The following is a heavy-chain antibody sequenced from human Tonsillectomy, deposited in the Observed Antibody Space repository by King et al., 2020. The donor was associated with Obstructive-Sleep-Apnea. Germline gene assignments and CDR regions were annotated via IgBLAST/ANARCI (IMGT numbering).Heavy chain of an antibody. CDR2: MISSGITI. Sequence: QLVQSGGGLVKPGGSLRLSCAAAGFTFSDYSMGWIRQAPVKGLEWVFYMISSGITIDYADSVKGRFTVSRDNAKNSLYLQMNSLRAEDTAVYYCASKIAAALRYWGQGTLVTVSS. CDR1: GFTFSDYS. V-gene: IGHV3-11*01. CDR3: ASKIAAALRY. D-gene: IGHD6-13*01. J-gene: IGHJ4*02.